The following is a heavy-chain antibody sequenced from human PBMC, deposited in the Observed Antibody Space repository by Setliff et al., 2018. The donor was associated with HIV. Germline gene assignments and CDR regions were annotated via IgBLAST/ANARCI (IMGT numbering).Heavy chain of an antibody. CDR2: IYYSGNT. CDR1: GGSIKSSSYY. V-gene: IGHV4-39*07. CDR3: TIPASSLAPN. J-gene: IGHJ1*01. Sequence: PSETLSLTCTVSGGSIKSSSYYWGWIRQPPGKGLEWIGSIYYSGNTYYNPSLTSQVTISTDTSRNPFSLRLSSVTAADSAIYYCTIPASSLAPNWGRGTQVTVSS.